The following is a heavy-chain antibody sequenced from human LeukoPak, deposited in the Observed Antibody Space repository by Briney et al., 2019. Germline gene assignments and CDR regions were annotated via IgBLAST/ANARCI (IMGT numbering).Heavy chain of an antibody. CDR1: GFTFSSYE. CDR3: AKSYDSSGYVSWYFDY. D-gene: IGHD3-22*01. Sequence: GGSLRLSCAASGFTFSSYEMNWVRQAPGKGLEWVSYISSSGSTIYYADSVKGRFTISRDNAKNSLYLQMNSLRAEDTAVYYCAKSYDSSGYVSWYFDYWGQGTLVTVSS. J-gene: IGHJ4*02. CDR2: ISSSGSTI. V-gene: IGHV3-48*03.